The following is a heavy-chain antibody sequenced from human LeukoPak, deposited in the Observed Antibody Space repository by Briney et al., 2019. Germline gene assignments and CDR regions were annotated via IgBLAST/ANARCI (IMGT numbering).Heavy chain of an antibody. CDR3: ATQPAAADFDY. D-gene: IGHD2-2*01. Sequence: GGSLRLSCAGSGFTFSSYWMSWVRQAPGKGLEWVANIRQDGNEKYYVDSVKGRFTISRDNAKKSLYLQMNSLRAEDTAVYYCATQPAAADFDYWGQGTLVTVSS. CDR1: GFTFSSYW. V-gene: IGHV3-7*03. J-gene: IGHJ4*02. CDR2: IRQDGNEK.